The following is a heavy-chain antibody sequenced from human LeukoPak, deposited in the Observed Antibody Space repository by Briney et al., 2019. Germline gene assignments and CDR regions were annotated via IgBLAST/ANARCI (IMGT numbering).Heavy chain of an antibody. V-gene: IGHV4-39*07. CDR2: IDYSGGT. Sequence: SETLSLTCTVSGGSISSSSYYWSWIPQPPGKGLEWIGGIDYSGGTYFSPSLRSRVTLSVDTSKNQFSLNLISVTAADTAVYYCARGPSITIFGVVMYTWFDPWGQGAPVSVSS. CDR1: GGSISSSSYY. J-gene: IGHJ5*02. CDR3: ARGPSITIFGVVMYTWFDP. D-gene: IGHD3-3*01.